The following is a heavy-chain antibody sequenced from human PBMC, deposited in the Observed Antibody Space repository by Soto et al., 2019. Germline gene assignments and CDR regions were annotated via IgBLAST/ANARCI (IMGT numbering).Heavy chain of an antibody. D-gene: IGHD3-3*01. V-gene: IGHV3-21*01. J-gene: IGHJ6*02. CDR2: ISSSSSYI. CDR3: ARDQRGMFGVVSIRAGYYGVGV. CDR1: GFTFSSYS. Sequence: GGSLRLSCAASGFTFSSYSMNWVRQAPGKGLEWVSSISSSSSYIYYADSVKGRFTISRDNAKNSLYLQMNSLRAEDTAVYYCARDQRGMFGVVSIRAGYYGVGVWGQGTTVTVSS.